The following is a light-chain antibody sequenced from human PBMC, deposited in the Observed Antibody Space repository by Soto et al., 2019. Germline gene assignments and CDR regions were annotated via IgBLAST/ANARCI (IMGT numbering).Light chain of an antibody. J-gene: IGKJ1*01. CDR2: WAS. Sequence: DIVMTQSPDSLAVSLGERATFNCQSSQNILERAKNKNYLAWYQQKSGQPPKLLIYWASLREPGVPDRFTGSGSGTDFSLAISSLQAEDVAVYDCQQYFTSPCTCGQGTKVEI. CDR3: QQYFTSPCT. CDR1: QNILERAKNKNY. V-gene: IGKV4-1*01.